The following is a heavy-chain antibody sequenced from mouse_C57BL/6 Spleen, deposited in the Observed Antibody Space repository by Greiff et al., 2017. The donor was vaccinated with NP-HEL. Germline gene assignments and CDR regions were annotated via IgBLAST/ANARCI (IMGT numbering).Heavy chain of an antibody. CDR1: GFTFSDYG. CDR2: ISSGSSTI. Sequence: EVNVVESGGGLVKPGGSLKLSCAASGFTFSDYGMHWVRQAPEKGLEWVAYISSGSSTIYYADTVKGRFTISRDNAKNTLFLQMTSLRSEDTAMYYCARNYYGSSPRYFDVWGTGTTVTVSS. V-gene: IGHV5-17*01. CDR3: ARNYYGSSPRYFDV. J-gene: IGHJ1*03. D-gene: IGHD1-1*01.